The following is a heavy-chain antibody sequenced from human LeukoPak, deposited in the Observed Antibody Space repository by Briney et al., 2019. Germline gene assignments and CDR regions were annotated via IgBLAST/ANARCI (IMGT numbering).Heavy chain of an antibody. V-gene: IGHV1-18*01. J-gene: IGHJ6*02. CDR3: ARGPAGTNYYFYGMDV. CDR2: ISAYNGNT. CDR1: GYTFTSYG. D-gene: IGHD6-13*01. Sequence: ASVKVSCKASGYTFTSYGISWVRQAPGQGLEWMGWISAYNGNTNYAQKLQGRVTMTTDASTSTAYMELRSLRSDDTAVYYCARGPAGTNYYFYGMDVWGQGTTVTVSS.